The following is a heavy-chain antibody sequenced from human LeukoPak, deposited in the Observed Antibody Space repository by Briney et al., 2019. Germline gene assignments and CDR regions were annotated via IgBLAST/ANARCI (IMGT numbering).Heavy chain of an antibody. D-gene: IGHD5-12*01. CDR1: GYTFTDYA. J-gene: IGHJ3*02. CDR3: ARDRSGYEIVDDAFDI. V-gene: IGHV1-3*03. CDR2: ITTGRGET. Sequence: GASVKVSCKASGYTFTDYALHWVRQAPGQSLEWMGWITTGRGETRYSQEFQRRITFTRDTSASTVYMDLSDLRSEDTAVYYCARDRSGYEIVDDAFDIWGQGTMVTVSS.